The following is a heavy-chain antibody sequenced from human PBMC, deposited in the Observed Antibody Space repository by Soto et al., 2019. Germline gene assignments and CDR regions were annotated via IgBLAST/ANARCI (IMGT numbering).Heavy chain of an antibody. CDR2: ISSSSSYI. Sequence: EVQLVGSGGGLVKPRGSLSVSWAASGFTFSSYSMNWVRQAPGKGLEWVSSISSSSSYIYYADSVKGRFTISRDNAKNSLYLQMNSLRAEDTAVYYCARTSINYGLYGMDVWGQGTTVTVSS. V-gene: IGHV3-21*01. CDR1: GFTFSSYS. D-gene: IGHD4-17*01. CDR3: ARTSINYGLYGMDV. J-gene: IGHJ6*02.